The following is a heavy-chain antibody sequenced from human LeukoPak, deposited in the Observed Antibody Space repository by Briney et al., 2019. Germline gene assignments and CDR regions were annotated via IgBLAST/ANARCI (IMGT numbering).Heavy chain of an antibody. CDR2: IYYSGST. D-gene: IGHD3-16*01. V-gene: IGHV4-59*01. Sequence: ETLSLTCTVSGGSISSYYWSWIRQPPGKGLEWIGYIYYSGSTNYNPSLKSRVTISVDTSKNQFSLKLSSVTAADTAVYYCARDGRFGAFDIWGQGTMVTVSS. J-gene: IGHJ3*02. CDR1: GGSISSYY. CDR3: ARDGRFGAFDI.